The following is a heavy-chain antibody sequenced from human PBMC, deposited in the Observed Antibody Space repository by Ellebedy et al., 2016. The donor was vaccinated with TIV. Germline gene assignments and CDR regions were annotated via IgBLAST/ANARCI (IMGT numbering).Heavy chain of an antibody. V-gene: IGHV4-59*01. Sequence: SETLSLTXTVSGGSISSYYWSWIRQPPGKGLEWIGYIYYSGSTNYNPSLKSRVTISVDTSKNQFSLKLSSVTAADTAVYYCARTFYYDSSGYSSSVDAFDIWGQGTMVTVSS. J-gene: IGHJ3*02. D-gene: IGHD3-22*01. CDR3: ARTFYYDSSGYSSSVDAFDI. CDR2: IYYSGST. CDR1: GGSISSYY.